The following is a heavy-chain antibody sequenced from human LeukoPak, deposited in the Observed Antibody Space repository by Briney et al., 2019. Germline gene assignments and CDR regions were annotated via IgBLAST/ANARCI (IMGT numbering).Heavy chain of an antibody. V-gene: IGHV3-43*01. J-gene: IGHJ4*02. D-gene: IGHD1-7*01. Sequence: GGPLRLSCEASGFTFYSYTMHWVRQPPGKGLEWVSLIAWDGSFEYYADSVKGGFTISRDNSKNSLYLQMNALRPEDTAFYYCSRDIGMVVGTVLHSWGQGTLVTVSS. CDR1: GFTFYSYT. CDR2: IAWDGSFE. CDR3: SRDIGMVVGTVLHS.